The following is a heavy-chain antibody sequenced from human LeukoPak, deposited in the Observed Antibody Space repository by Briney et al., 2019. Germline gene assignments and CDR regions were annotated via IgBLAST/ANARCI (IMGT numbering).Heavy chain of an antibody. CDR2: IYPGDSDT. V-gene: IGHV5-51*01. CDR1: GYSLTSYW. D-gene: IGHD3-10*01. J-gene: IGHJ6*04. Sequence: GESLKISCKGSGYSLTSYWIGWVRQMPGKGLEWMGIIYPGDSDTRYSPSFQGQVTISADKSISTAYLQWSSLKASDTAMYYCARQGDYYGSGSYGMDVWGKGTTVTVSS. CDR3: ARQGDYYGSGSYGMDV.